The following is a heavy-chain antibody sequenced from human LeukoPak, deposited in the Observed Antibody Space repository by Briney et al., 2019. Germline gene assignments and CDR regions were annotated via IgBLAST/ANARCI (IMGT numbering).Heavy chain of an antibody. D-gene: IGHD3-3*01. CDR1: GYTFTGYY. J-gene: IGHJ6*03. Sequence: ASVKVSCRASGYTFTGYYMHWVRQAPGQGLEWMGRINPNSGGTNYAQKFQGRVTMTRDTSISTAYMELSRLRSDDTAVYYCARDTDYDLWSNMDVWGKGTTVTVSS. CDR3: ARDTDYDLWSNMDV. V-gene: IGHV1-2*06. CDR2: INPNSGGT.